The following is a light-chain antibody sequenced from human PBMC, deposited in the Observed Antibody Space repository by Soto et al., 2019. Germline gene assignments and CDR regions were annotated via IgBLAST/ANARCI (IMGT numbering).Light chain of an antibody. Sequence: QSVLTQPPSVSGAPGQRVTISCTGSSSNIGAGHDVHWYQQLPGTAPKLLIHGNSNRPSGVSDRFSGSKSGTSASLAITGLQAEDEADYYCQSYDSSLSGWVFAGGTKVTVL. CDR1: SSNIGAGHD. CDR2: GNS. V-gene: IGLV1-40*01. CDR3: QSYDSSLSGWV. J-gene: IGLJ3*02.